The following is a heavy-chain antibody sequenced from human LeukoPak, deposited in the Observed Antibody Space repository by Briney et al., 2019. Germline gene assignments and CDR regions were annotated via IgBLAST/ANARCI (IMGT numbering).Heavy chain of an antibody. Sequence: GESLKISFQGSGYSFSTYWIAWVRQMPGKGLELMGIIYPGDSDTRYSPSFQGQVTISADKSISTAYLQWGSLKVSDSAMYYCARHGVTGSSSSPNDYWGQGTLVTVSS. V-gene: IGHV5-51*01. CDR2: IYPGDSDT. D-gene: IGHD6-6*01. CDR3: ARHGVTGSSSSPNDY. CDR1: GYSFSTYW. J-gene: IGHJ4*02.